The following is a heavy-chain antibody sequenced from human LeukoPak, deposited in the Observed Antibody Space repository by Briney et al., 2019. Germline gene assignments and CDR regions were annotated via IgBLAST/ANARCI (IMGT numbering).Heavy chain of an antibody. CDR3: ARGPGVVATTWYFDY. Sequence: PSETLSLTCAVYGGSFSGYYWSWIRQPPGKGLEWIGEINHSGSTNYNPSLKSRVTISVDTSKNQFSLKLSSVTAADTAVYYCARGPGVVATTWYFDYWGQGTLVTVSS. CDR2: INHSGST. V-gene: IGHV4-34*01. J-gene: IGHJ4*02. CDR1: GGSFSGYY. D-gene: IGHD2-21*01.